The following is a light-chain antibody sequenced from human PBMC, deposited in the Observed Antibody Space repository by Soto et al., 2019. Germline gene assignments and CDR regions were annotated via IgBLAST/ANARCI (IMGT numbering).Light chain of an antibody. J-gene: IGLJ1*01. Sequence: QSVLTQPASVSGSPGQSITISCTGSGSDIGAYNYVSWYQQHPVKAPKLLIHGVTRRPSGVSSRFSASKSAYTASLTISGLQAEDEANYYCSSFTTSYFYVFGPWTKVTVL. CDR2: GVT. CDR3: SSFTTSYFYV. CDR1: GSDIGAYNY. V-gene: IGLV2-14*01.